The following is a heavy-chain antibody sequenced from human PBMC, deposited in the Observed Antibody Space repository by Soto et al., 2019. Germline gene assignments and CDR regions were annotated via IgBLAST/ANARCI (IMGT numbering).Heavy chain of an antibody. D-gene: IGHD2-15*01. CDR1: GFTVSSNY. Sequence: GGSLRLSCAASGFTVSSNYMSWVRQAPGKGLEWVSAISRNGDSTYYADSVKGRFTVSRDNSKNTLYLQMNSLRVEDTATYFCAKGGGYCSGGSCNVSPGSDWGQGTLVTVSS. J-gene: IGHJ4*02. V-gene: IGHV3-23*01. CDR2: ISRNGDST. CDR3: AKGGGYCSGGSCNVSPGSD.